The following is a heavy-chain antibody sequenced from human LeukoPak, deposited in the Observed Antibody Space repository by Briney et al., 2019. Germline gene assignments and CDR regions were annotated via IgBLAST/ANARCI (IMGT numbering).Heavy chain of an antibody. Sequence: GGSLRLSCTDSGFTFSTYAMSWVRQAPGKGLEWFSAITGGGDDTYYADSVKGRFTISRDNSKNTLYLQMNSLRVEDTAVYYCAKGSSSSRPYYFDCWGQGALVTVSS. D-gene: IGHD6-6*01. CDR3: AKGSSSSRPYYFDC. CDR1: GFTFSTYA. J-gene: IGHJ4*02. CDR2: ITGGGDDT. V-gene: IGHV3-23*01.